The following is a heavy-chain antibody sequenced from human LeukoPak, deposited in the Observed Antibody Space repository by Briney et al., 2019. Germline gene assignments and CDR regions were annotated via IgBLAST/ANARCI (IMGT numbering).Heavy chain of an antibody. Sequence: PSEALSLTCTVSGGSISSSSYYWGWIRQPPGKGLEWIGSIYYSGSTYYNPSLKSRVTISVDTSKNQFSLKLSSVTAADTAVYYCARGDYGGNRAVDYWGQGTLVTVSS. CDR3: ARGDYGGNRAVDY. CDR1: GGSISSSSYY. CDR2: IYYSGST. V-gene: IGHV4-39*07. J-gene: IGHJ4*02. D-gene: IGHD4-23*01.